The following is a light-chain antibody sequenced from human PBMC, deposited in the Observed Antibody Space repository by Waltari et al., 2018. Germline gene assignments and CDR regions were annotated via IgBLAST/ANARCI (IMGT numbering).Light chain of an antibody. CDR3: HQYYRTPWT. V-gene: IGKV4-1*01. CDR2: WAS. CDR1: QSVLYSSNNKNY. Sequence: DIVMTQSPDSLAVSPGERATINCKSSQSVLYSSNNKNYLDWYQQKLGQPPKLLFYWASTRECGVPDRFSGSGSGTDFTLTISSLQAEDVAVYYCHQYYRTPWTFGQGTKVEIK. J-gene: IGKJ1*01.